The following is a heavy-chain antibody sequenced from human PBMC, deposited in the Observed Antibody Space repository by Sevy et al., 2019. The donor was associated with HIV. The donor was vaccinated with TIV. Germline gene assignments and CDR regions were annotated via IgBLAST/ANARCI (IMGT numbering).Heavy chain of an antibody. D-gene: IGHD3-10*01. J-gene: IGHJ6*03. V-gene: IGHV3-23*01. CDR1: GFTFSSYA. Sequence: GGSLRLSCAASGFTFSSYAMSWVRQAPGKGLEWVSAISGSGGSTYYADSVKGQFTISRDNSKNTLYLQMNSLRAEDKAVYYCANRGSGSGSGSYIDYYYYYMDVWGKGTTVTVSS. CDR2: ISGSGGST. CDR3: ANRGSGSGSGSYIDYYYYYMDV.